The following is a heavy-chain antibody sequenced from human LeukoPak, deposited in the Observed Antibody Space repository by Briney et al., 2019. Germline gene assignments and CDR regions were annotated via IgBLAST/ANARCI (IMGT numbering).Heavy chain of an antibody. J-gene: IGHJ4*02. D-gene: IGHD3-10*01. V-gene: IGHV3-48*03. CDR2: ISSSGSTI. CDR1: GFTFSSYE. CDR3: ASVYYGSGSYFDY. Sequence: PGGSLRLSCAASGFTFSSYEVNWVRQAPGKGLEWVSYISSSGSTIYYADSVKGRFTISRDNAKNSLYLQMNSLRAEDTAVYYCASVYYGSGSYFDYWGQGTLVTVSS.